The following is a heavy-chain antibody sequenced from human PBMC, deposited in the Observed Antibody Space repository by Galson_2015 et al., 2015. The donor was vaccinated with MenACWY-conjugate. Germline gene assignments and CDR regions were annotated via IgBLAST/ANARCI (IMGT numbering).Heavy chain of an antibody. CDR3: ARDPTAMATNWFDP. V-gene: IGHV3-48*02. Sequence: SLRLSCAASGFTFSSYSMNWVRQAPGKGLEWVSYISSSSSTIYYADSVKGRFTISRDNAKNSLYLQMNSLRDEDTAAYYCARDPTAMATNWFDPWGQGTLVTVSS. D-gene: IGHD5-18*01. J-gene: IGHJ5*02. CDR1: GFTFSSYS. CDR2: ISSSSSTI.